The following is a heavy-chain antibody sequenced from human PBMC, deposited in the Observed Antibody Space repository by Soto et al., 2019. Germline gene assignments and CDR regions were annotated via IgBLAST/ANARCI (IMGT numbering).Heavy chain of an antibody. CDR1: GFTFSSDG. Sequence: QVQLVESGGGVVQPGRSLRLSCAASGFTFSSDGMHWVRQAPGKGLECVAVITYDGSNKYYADSVKGRFTISRDNSKNTLYLQMNSLRAEDTAVYYCANRMVRGVIRPIYGMDVWGQGTTVTVSS. CDR3: ANRMVRGVIRPIYGMDV. V-gene: IGHV3-30*18. D-gene: IGHD3-10*01. CDR2: ITYDGSNK. J-gene: IGHJ6*02.